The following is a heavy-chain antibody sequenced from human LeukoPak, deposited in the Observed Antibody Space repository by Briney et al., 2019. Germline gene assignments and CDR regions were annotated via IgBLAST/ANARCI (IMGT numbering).Heavy chain of an antibody. J-gene: IGHJ5*02. CDR3: ARAHCSGGSCYSGDWFDP. CDR2: IYHSGST. Sequence: PSETLSLTCTVSGYSINNGYYWGWIRQPPGKGLEWIGSIYHSGSTYYKPSLQSRVTISVDTSKNQFSLKLSSVTAADTAVYYCARAHCSGGSCYSGDWFDPWGQGTLVTVSS. D-gene: IGHD2-15*01. V-gene: IGHV4-38-2*02. CDR1: GYSINNGYY.